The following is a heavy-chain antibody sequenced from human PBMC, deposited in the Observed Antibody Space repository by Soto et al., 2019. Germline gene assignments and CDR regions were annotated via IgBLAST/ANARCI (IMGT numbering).Heavy chain of an antibody. J-gene: IGHJ4*02. Sequence: QVQLQESGPGLVKPSQTLSLTCTVSGDSVSGGDSYWSWIRQPPGKALEWIGYTSFSGYTSYTPSLKSRVTISVVMSKSQFSLRLTSVTAADTAIYYCVRGGNPYHYATSGPGTFDKWGQGTLVYVSS. CDR3: VRGGNPYHYATSGPGTFDK. D-gene: IGHD3-22*01. V-gene: IGHV4-30-4*01. CDR1: GDSVSGGDSY. CDR2: TSFSGYT.